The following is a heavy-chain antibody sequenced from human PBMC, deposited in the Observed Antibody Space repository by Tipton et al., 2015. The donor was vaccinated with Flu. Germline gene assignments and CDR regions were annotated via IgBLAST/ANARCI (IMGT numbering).Heavy chain of an antibody. D-gene: IGHD2-15*01. Sequence: SLRLSCTASGFTFGDYAMSWVRQAPGKGLEWVGFVRNKAYGGTTEYAASVKGRFTISRDDSKSIAYLQMNSLKTEDTAAYFCTRVTLDCSGGSCYWSWFDPWGQGTLVTVSS. V-gene: IGHV3-49*04. J-gene: IGHJ5*02. CDR1: GFTFGDYA. CDR2: VRNKAYGGTT. CDR3: TRVTLDCSGGSCYWSWFDP.